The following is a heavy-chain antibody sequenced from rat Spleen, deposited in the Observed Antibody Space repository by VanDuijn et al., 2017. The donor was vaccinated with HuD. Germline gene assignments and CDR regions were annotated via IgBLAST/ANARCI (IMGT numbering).Heavy chain of an antibody. CDR3: TCDGYY. J-gene: IGHJ2*01. CDR1: GFSLTSSH. V-gene: IGHV2-15*01. D-gene: IGHD1-12*03. CDR2: LWDHGPT. Sequence: QVQLKESGPGLVQPSQTLSLTCTVSGFSLTSSHVSWIRHPPGKGLEWMGGLWDHGPTDYDSALKSRLSITKDTSKIPVFLRMNSLQIDDTSIYFCTCDGYYWGQGVMVTVSS.